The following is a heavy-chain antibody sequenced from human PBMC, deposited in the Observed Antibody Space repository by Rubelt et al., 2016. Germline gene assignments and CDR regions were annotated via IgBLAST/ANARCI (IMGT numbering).Heavy chain of an antibody. Sequence: QLQLQESGPGLVKPSETLSLTCTVSGGSISSSSYYWGWIRQPPGKGLERIGSIYYSGSTYYNPSLRGRVIMSVDTSKNQFALKLSSVTAADTAVYYCARYRGYSYGFNSAYYMDVWGKGTTVTVSS. CDR2: IYYSGST. CDR1: GGSISSSSYY. CDR3: ARYRGYSYGFNSAYYMDV. V-gene: IGHV4-39*01. J-gene: IGHJ6*03. D-gene: IGHD5-18*01.